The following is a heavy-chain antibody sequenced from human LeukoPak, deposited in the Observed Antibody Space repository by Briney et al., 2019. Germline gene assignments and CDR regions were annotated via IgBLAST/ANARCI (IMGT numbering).Heavy chain of an antibody. V-gene: IGHV3-23*01. Sequence: GGSLRLSCAASGFTFSSYAMSWVRQAPGKGLEWVSAISGSGGSTYYADSVKGRFTISRDNSKNTLYLQMNSLRAEDTAVCYCAKQRGYYDSSENWGQGTLVTVSS. CDR2: ISGSGGST. CDR1: GFTFSSYA. D-gene: IGHD3-22*01. J-gene: IGHJ4*02. CDR3: AKQRGYYDSSEN.